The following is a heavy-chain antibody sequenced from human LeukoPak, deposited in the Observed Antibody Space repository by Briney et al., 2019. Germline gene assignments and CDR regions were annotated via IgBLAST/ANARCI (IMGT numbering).Heavy chain of an antibody. Sequence: GESLKISCKGSGYSFPNYWIGWVRQMPGEGLEWMGIIYPGDSDTRYSPSFQGQVTISADKSINTAYLQWSSLKASDTAMYYCATLYSSTWPIYWGQGTLVTVSS. V-gene: IGHV5-51*01. CDR2: IYPGDSDT. CDR1: GYSFPNYW. D-gene: IGHD6-13*01. J-gene: IGHJ4*02. CDR3: ATLYSSTWPIY.